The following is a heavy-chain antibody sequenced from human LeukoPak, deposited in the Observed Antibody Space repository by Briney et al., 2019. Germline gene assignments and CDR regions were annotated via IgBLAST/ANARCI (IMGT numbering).Heavy chain of an antibody. CDR3: ARPNYGDYIFGFDY. J-gene: IGHJ4*02. Sequence: PSETLSLTCTVSGGSVSRSSYYWGWIRQPPGEGLEWIGSIYYSGNTYYNPSLKSRVSISVDTSKNQFSLKMSSVTAADTAIYYCARPNYGDYIFGFDYWGQGILVTVSS. V-gene: IGHV4-39*01. CDR1: GGSVSRSSYY. D-gene: IGHD4-17*01. CDR2: IYYSGNT.